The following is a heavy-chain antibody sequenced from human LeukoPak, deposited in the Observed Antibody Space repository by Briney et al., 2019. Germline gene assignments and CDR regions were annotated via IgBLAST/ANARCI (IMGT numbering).Heavy chain of an antibody. CDR2: IIPILGIA. CDR1: GGTFSSYA. Sequence: GASVKVSFKASGGTFSSYAISRVRQAPGQVLEWIGRIIPILGIANYAQKFQGRVTITADKSTSTAYMELSSMRSEDTAMYYCAIDYGGNPAGDYWGKGTLVTVS. J-gene: IGHJ4*02. D-gene: IGHD4-23*01. CDR3: AIDYGGNPAGDY. V-gene: IGHV1-69*04.